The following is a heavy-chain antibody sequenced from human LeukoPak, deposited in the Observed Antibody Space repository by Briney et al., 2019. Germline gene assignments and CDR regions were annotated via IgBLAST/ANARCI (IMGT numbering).Heavy chain of an antibody. V-gene: IGHV1-18*01. CDR2: VSAYNGNT. CDR3: ARVGYCSSTSCFTGYYYYYGMDV. D-gene: IGHD2-2*01. CDR1: GYTFTSYG. J-gene: IGHJ6*02. Sequence: ASVKVSCKASGYTFTSYGISWVRQAPGQGLEWMRWVSAYNGNTNYAQKLQGRVTMTTDTSTSTAYMELRSLRSDDTAVYYCARVGYCSSTSCFTGYYYYYGMDVWGQGTTVTVSS.